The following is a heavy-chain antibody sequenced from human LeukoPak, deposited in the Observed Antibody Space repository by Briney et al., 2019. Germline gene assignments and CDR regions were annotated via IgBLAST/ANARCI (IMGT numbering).Heavy chain of an antibody. Sequence: GCALRLSCAASGFTFRHYWLAWVRQAPGEGVEWVANINQGGIVKQYVDSVKGRFTISRDNAKNSLFLQMHSLGGEDTAVYYCARDVTGNLDYWGQGALVTVSS. J-gene: IGHJ4*02. D-gene: IGHD1-1*01. V-gene: IGHV3-7*01. CDR3: ARDVTGNLDY. CDR1: GFTFRHYW. CDR2: INQGGIVK.